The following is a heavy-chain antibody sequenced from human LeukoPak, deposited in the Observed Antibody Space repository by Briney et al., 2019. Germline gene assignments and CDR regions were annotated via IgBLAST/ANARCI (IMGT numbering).Heavy chain of an antibody. J-gene: IGHJ2*01. CDR3: ARAAYYDMSGHYYWYFDL. Sequence: PSETLSLTCTVSGGSISSGNYYWSWIGQAAGKGLVWIRRSYGSGSTYYSPSRQGGVIISVDTYRIQFSLQLSSVTAADTAVYYCARAAYYDMSGHYYWYFDLWGRGTLVTVSS. CDR2: SYGSGST. V-gene: IGHV4-61*02. CDR1: GGSISSGNYY. D-gene: IGHD3-22*01.